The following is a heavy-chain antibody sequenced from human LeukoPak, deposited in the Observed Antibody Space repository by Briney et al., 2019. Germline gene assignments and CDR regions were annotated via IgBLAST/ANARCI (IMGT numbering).Heavy chain of an antibody. D-gene: IGHD3-9*01. Sequence: GESLKISCKGSGYSFTSCWIGWVRQMPGKGLEWMGIIYPGDSDTRYSPSFQGQVTISADKSSSTAYLQWSSLEASDTAMYYCARQGYDILTGSFDYWGQGTLVTVSS. V-gene: IGHV5-51*01. CDR3: ARQGYDILTGSFDY. J-gene: IGHJ4*02. CDR2: IYPGDSDT. CDR1: GYSFTSCW.